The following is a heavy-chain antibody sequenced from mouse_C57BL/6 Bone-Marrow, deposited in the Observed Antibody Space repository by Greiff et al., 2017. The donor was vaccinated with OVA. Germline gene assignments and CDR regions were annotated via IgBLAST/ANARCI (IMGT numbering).Heavy chain of an antibody. J-gene: IGHJ3*01. D-gene: IGHD2-3*01. V-gene: IGHV1-81*01. CDR2: IYPRSGNT. Sequence: VQLQQSGAELARPGASVKLSCKASGYTFTSYGISWVKQRTGQGLEWIGEIYPRSGNTYYTEKFKGKATLTADKSSSTAYIELRSLTSEDSAVYFCARGRLLSWCADWGQGTLVTVSA. CDR1: GYTFTSYG. CDR3: ARGRLLSWCAD.